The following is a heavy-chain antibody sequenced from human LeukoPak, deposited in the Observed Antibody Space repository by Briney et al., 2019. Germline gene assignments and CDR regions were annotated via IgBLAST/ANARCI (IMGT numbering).Heavy chain of an antibody. CDR3: AKGSRSSGLSWVDY. CDR2: ISGSGGST. J-gene: IGHJ4*02. V-gene: IGHV3-23*01. Sequence: GGSLRLSCAASGFTFSSYAMSWVRQAPGKGLEWVSAISGSGGSTYYADSVKGRLTISRDNSKNTLYLQMNSLRAEDTAVYYCAKGSRSSGLSWVDYWGQGTLVTVSS. D-gene: IGHD3-22*01. CDR1: GFTFSSYA.